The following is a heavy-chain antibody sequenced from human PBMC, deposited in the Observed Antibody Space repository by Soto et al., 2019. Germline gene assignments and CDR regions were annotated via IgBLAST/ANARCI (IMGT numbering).Heavy chain of an antibody. CDR1: GGSISSSSYY. CDR3: ARGRRLLWFGENDYYFDY. CDR2: IYYSGST. J-gene: IGHJ4*02. V-gene: IGHV4-39*01. Sequence: SETLSLTCTVSGGSISSSSYYWGWIRQPPGKGLEWIGSIYYSGSTYYNPSLKSRVTISVDTSKNQFSLKLSSVTAADTAVYYCARGRRLLWFGENDYYFDYWGQGTLVTVSS. D-gene: IGHD3-10*01.